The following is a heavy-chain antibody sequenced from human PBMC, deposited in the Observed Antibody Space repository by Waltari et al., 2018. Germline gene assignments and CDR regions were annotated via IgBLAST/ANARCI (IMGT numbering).Heavy chain of an antibody. J-gene: IGHJ4*02. D-gene: IGHD4-17*01. CDR2: TNGDGSST. CDR3: SRDLQHGDFGRGRDY. V-gene: IGHV3-74*01. CDR1: GFTFSSHW. Sequence: EVQLEESGGGLVQPGGSLRLSCAASGFTFSSHWMQGVRQAPGKGLVWVSRTNGDGSSTSYADSVKGRFTISRDNAKNTLYLQMNSLRAEDTAVYYCSRDLQHGDFGRGRDYWGQGTLVTVSS.